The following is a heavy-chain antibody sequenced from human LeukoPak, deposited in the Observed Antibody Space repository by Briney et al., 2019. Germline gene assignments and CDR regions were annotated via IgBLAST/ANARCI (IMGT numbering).Heavy chain of an antibody. J-gene: IGHJ4*02. CDR2: IIPIFGTA. V-gene: IGHV1-69*05. Sequence: GSSVKVSCKASGGTFSSYAISWVRQAPGQGLEGLGGIIPIFGTANYAQKFQGRVTITTDESTSTAYMELSSLRSEDTAVYYCARDRDGVTGSSGYYYEGHYWGQGTLVTVSS. D-gene: IGHD3-22*01. CDR3: ARDRDGVTGSSGYYYEGHY. CDR1: GGTFSSYA.